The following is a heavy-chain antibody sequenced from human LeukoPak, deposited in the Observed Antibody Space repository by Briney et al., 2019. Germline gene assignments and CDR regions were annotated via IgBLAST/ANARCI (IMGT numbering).Heavy chain of an antibody. CDR3: AKGDRGSWYGGDWFDP. Sequence: GGSLRLSCAASGFTFSSYGMHWVRQAPGKGLEWVAVISYDGSNKYYADSVKGRFTISRDNSKNTLYLQMNSLRAEDTAVYYCAKGDRGSWYGGDWFDPWGQGTLVTVSS. D-gene: IGHD6-13*01. CDR2: ISYDGSNK. V-gene: IGHV3-30*18. J-gene: IGHJ5*02. CDR1: GFTFSSYG.